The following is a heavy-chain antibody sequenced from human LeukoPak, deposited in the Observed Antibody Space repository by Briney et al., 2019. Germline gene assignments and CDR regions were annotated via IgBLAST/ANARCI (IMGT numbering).Heavy chain of an antibody. CDR3: AREVGGMYAFDI. V-gene: IGHV1-69*13. Sequence: ASVKVSCKASGGTFSSYAISWVRQAPGQGLEWMGGIIPIFGTANYAQKFQGRVTITADESTSTAYMELSSLRSEDTAVYYCAREVGGMYAFDIWGQGTMVTVSS. CDR1: GGTFSSYA. J-gene: IGHJ3*02. D-gene: IGHD3-16*01. CDR2: IIPIFGTA.